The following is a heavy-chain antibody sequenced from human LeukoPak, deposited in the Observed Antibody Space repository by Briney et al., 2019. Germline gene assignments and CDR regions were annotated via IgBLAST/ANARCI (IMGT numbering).Heavy chain of an antibody. V-gene: IGHV3-9*01. J-gene: IGHJ4*02. CDR2: ISWNSGSI. CDR1: GFTFDDYA. CDR3: AKDNYYDSSGYGD. D-gene: IGHD3-22*01. Sequence: GGSLRLSCAASGFTFDDYAMHWVRQAPGKGLEWVSGISWNSGSIGYADSVKGRFTISRDNAKNSPYLQMNSLRAEDTALYYCAKDNYYDSSGYGDWGQGTLVTVSS.